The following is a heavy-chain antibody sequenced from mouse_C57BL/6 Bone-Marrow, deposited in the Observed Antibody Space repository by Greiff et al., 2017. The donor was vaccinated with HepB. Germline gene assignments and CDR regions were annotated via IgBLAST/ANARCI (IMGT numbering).Heavy chain of an antibody. Sequence: VMLQQSGAELMKPGASVKLSCKATGYTFTGYWIEWVQQRPGHGLEWIGEILPGSGSTNYNEKFKGKATFTADTSTNTAYMQLSSQTTEDSAIYYCARGSLRRGFAYWGQGTLVTVSA. CDR1: GYTFTGYW. D-gene: IGHD1-2*01. CDR3: ARGSLRRGFAY. CDR2: ILPGSGST. J-gene: IGHJ3*01. V-gene: IGHV1-9*01.